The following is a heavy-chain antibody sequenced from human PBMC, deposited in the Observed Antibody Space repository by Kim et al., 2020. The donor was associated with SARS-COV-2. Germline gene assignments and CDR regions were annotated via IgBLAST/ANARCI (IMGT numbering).Heavy chain of an antibody. CDR3: AREENVDIVATISEDGYSSVGGSDY. V-gene: IGHV1-46*01. Sequence: ASVKVSCKASGYTFTSYYMHWVRQAPGQGLEWMGIINPSGGSTSYAQKFQGRVTMTRDTSTSTVYMELSSLRSEDTAVYYCAREENVDIVATISEDGYSSVGGSDYWGQGTLVTVSS. J-gene: IGHJ4*02. CDR2: INPSGGST. CDR1: GYTFTSYY. D-gene: IGHD5-12*01.